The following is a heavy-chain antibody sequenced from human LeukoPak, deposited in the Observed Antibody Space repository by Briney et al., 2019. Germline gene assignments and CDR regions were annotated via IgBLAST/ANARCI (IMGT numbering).Heavy chain of an antibody. V-gene: IGHV3-21*01. J-gene: IGHJ4*02. D-gene: IGHD2-15*01. CDR3: ARVFTGQAVAASFDY. CDR1: GFTFSSYS. CDR2: ITSSSSYI. Sequence: GGSLRLSCAASGFTFSSYSMNWVRQAPGKGLEWVASITSSSSYIYYVDSVKGRFTISRDNAENSLYLQMNSLRAEDTAVYYCARVFTGQAVAASFDYWGQGTLVTVSS.